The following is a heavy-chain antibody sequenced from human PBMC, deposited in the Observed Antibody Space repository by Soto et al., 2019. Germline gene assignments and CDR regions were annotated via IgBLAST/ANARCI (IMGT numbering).Heavy chain of an antibody. J-gene: IGHJ6*02. CDR3: ARDGCITIFGVVPIPSYAMDV. CDR2: INAGNGNT. V-gene: IGHV1-3*01. CDR1: GYTFTSYS. Sequence: ASLKVSCKASGYTFTSYSMHWLRQAPGERLEWMGWINAGNGNTKYSQKFQGRVTITRDTSASTAYMELSSLRSEDTAVYYCARDGCITIFGVVPIPSYAMDVWGQGTTVTVSS. D-gene: IGHD3-3*01.